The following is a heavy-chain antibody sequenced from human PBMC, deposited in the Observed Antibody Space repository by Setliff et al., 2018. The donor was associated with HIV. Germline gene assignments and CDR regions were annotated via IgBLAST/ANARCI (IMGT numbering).Heavy chain of an antibody. V-gene: IGHV1-69*13. CDR3: ARDLGYSYPHGLDY. Sequence: ASVKVSCKASGGTFSNYAINWVRQAPGQGLEWMGGIIPIFDTTHYAQKFQGRVTITADESTSTAYMELSSLRSEDTAVYYCARDLGYSYPHGLDYWGQGTLVTVSS. CDR2: IIPIFDTT. D-gene: IGHD5-18*01. J-gene: IGHJ4*02. CDR1: GGTFSNYA.